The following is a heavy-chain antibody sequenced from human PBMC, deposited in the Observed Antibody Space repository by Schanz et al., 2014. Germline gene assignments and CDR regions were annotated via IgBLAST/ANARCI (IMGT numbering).Heavy chain of an antibody. CDR1: GYSFTTYG. Sequence: QVQLVQSGAEVKKPGSSVKVSCKASGYSFTTYGLNWVRQAPGQGFEWMAWMSYNGNTKYAQNFQGRVTMTTDTSTTTVYMELRGLRSDDTAVYYCARETTIITGGAFDVWGQGTMVTVSS. D-gene: IGHD3-9*01. CDR3: ARETTIITGGAFDV. J-gene: IGHJ3*01. V-gene: IGHV1-18*01. CDR2: MSYNGNT.